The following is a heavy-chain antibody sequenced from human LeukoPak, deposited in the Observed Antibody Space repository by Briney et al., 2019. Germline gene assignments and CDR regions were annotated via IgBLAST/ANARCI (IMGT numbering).Heavy chain of an antibody. CDR2: INHSGST. D-gene: IGHD6-19*01. V-gene: IGHV4-34*01. CDR1: GGSFSGYY. CDR3: ARVGLSSGWYGDY. J-gene: IGHJ4*02. Sequence: SETLSLTCAVYGGSFSGYYWSWIRQPPGKGLEWIGEINHSGSTNYNPSVKSRVTISVDTSKNQFSLKLSSVTAVDTAVYYCARVGLSSGWYGDYWGQGTLVTVSS.